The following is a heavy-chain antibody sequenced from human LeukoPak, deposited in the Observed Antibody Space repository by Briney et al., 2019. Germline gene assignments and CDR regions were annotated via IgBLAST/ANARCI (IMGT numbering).Heavy chain of an antibody. CDR1: GFTFSSYW. Sequence: PGGSLRLSCAASGFTFSSYWMHWVRQAPGKGLVWVSRINNDGSSRNYADSVKGRFTISRDNAKNTLSLQMNSLRAEDTAVYFCASGGYNGFDYWGQGILVTVSS. CDR3: ASGGYNGFDY. D-gene: IGHD5-24*01. J-gene: IGHJ4*02. V-gene: IGHV3-74*01. CDR2: INNDGSSR.